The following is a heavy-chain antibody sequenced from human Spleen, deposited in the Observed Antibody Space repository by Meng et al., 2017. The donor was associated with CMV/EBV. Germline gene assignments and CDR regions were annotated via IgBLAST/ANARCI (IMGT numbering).Heavy chain of an antibody. CDR2: IYTSGRA. J-gene: IGHJ4*02. D-gene: IGHD3-22*01. Sequence: VQLRPPGPGLGQSTEPQSSTCTVSVGSIIRYSWCWIRQPTRKGLEWIGRIYTSGRANYTPSIKSRVTMSVATSKNHFSLRLSSVPAADTAEYYCASSYSSGYYYVDYWGQGTLVTVSS. V-gene: IGHV4-4*07. CDR3: ASSYSSGYYYVDY. CDR1: VGSIIRYS.